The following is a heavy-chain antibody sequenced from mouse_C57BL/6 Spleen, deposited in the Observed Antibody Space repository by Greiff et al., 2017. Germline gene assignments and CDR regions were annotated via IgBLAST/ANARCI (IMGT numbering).Heavy chain of an antibody. V-gene: IGHV14-2*01. CDR1: GFNIKDYY. CDR2: IDPEDGET. D-gene: IGHD1-1*01. Sequence: VQLQQSGAELVKPGASVKLSCTASGFNIKDYYMHWVKQRTEQGLEWIGRIDPEDGETTYAPTFQGKATITADTASNPAYLQLSSLTSEDTAVYYCARSTVVATRDAMDYWGQGTSVTVSS. J-gene: IGHJ4*01. CDR3: ARSTVVATRDAMDY.